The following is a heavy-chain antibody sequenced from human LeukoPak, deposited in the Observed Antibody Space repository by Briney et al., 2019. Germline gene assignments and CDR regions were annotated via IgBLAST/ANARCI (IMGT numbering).Heavy chain of an antibody. CDR3: ARHVGYNPFDY. CDR1: GGSISSYY. Sequence: SETLSLTCTVSGGSISSYYWSWIRQPPGKGLEWIGYIYYSGSTNYNPSLKSRVTISVDTSKNQFSLKLSSVNAADTAVYYCARHVGYNPFDYWGQGTLVTVSS. CDR2: IYYSGST. J-gene: IGHJ4*02. D-gene: IGHD5-24*01. V-gene: IGHV4-59*08.